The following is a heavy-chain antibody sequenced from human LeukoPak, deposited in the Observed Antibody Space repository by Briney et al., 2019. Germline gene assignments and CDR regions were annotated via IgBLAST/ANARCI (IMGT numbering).Heavy chain of an antibody. J-gene: IGHJ4*02. V-gene: IGHV3-33*01. CDR1: GFSFSNNG. CDR2: IWYDGNRE. D-gene: IGHD1-26*01. CDR3: VRDRGTYRPIDY. Sequence: PGGSLRLSCAASGFSFSNNGMHWVRQAPGKGLEWVAVIWYDGNREFYADSVKGRFTISRDNSKNTLDLQMNSLRAEDTAVYYCVRDRGTYRPIDYWGQGTLVTVSS.